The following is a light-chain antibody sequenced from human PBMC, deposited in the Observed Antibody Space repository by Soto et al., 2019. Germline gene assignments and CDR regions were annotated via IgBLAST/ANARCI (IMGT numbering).Light chain of an antibody. J-gene: IGLJ2*01. Sequence: QSALIQPASVSGSRGQSITISCTGASSDVGGYNYVSWYQQFPGRAPKVMIYEVTNRPSGVSNRFSGSKSGNTASLTISGLQDEADYYCSSYTSSNTLIFGGGTKLTVL. CDR1: SSDVGGYNY. CDR3: SSYTSSNTLI. V-gene: IGLV2-14*01. CDR2: EVT.